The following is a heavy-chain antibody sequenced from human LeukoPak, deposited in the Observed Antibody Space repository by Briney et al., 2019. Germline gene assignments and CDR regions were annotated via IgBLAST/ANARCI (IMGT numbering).Heavy chain of an antibody. D-gene: IGHD6-13*01. CDR1: GFTFSSYG. V-gene: IGHV3-30*02. J-gene: IGHJ4*02. CDR3: AEDRSWRAAAGFTYFDY. Sequence: PGRSMRLSCAASGFTFSSYGMHWVRQAPGKGLEWVAFIRYDGSNKYYADSVKGRFTISRDNSKNTLYLQMNSLRAEDTAVYYCAEDRSWRAAAGFTYFDYWGQGTLVTVSS. CDR2: IRYDGSNK.